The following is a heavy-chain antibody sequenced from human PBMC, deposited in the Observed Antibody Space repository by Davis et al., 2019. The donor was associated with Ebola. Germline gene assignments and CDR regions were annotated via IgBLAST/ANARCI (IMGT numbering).Heavy chain of an antibody. J-gene: IGHJ3*02. V-gene: IGHV3-30-3*01. CDR1: GFPFSTYA. Sequence: PGGSLRPSCAAPGFPFSTYAMHWVRQAPGKGLEWVAVISYEGSNKYYADSVKGRFTISRDNSKNTLYLQMNSLRAEDTAVYYCARASSRRGAFDIWGQGTMVTVSS. CDR3: ARASSRRGAFDI. D-gene: IGHD3-10*01. CDR2: ISYEGSNK.